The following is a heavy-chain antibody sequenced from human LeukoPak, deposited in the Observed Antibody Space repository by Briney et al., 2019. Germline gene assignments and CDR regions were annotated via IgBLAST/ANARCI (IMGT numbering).Heavy chain of an antibody. CDR3: AKFAGVGVVAATPGYYYYYMDV. V-gene: IGHV3-23*01. Sequence: GGSLRLSCAASGFTFSSYAISWVRQAPGKGLEWVSAISGSGGSTYYADSVKGRFTISRDNSKNTLYLQMNSLRAEDTAVYYCAKFAGVGVVAATPGYYYYYMDVWGKGTTVTVSS. CDR2: ISGSGGST. D-gene: IGHD2-15*01. CDR1: GFTFSSYA. J-gene: IGHJ6*03.